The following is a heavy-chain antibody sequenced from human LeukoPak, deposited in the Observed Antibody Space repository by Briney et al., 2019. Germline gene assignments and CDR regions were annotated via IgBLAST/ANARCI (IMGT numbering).Heavy chain of an antibody. V-gene: IGHV1-8*01. CDR3: ARGYRAFDI. J-gene: IGHJ3*02. CDR2: THPNSDKM. CDR1: AHTFINYD. D-gene: IGHD1-26*01. Sequence: ASVKVSCKASAHTFINYDINWVRQASGQGLEWMGWTHPNSDKMGYAQKFQDRIIITRNTSISTVYVELSSLRSEDTAVYYCARGYRAFDIWGQGTMVTVSS.